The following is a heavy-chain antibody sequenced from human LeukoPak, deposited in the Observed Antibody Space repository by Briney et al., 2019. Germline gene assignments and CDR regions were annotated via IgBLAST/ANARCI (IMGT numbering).Heavy chain of an antibody. D-gene: IGHD6-19*01. V-gene: IGHV4-39*01. CDR3: ATVSIAVADYFDY. CDR1: GGSISSSSYY. Sequence: PSETLSLTCTVSGGSISSSSYYWGWIRQPPGKGLEWIGSIYYSGSTYYNPSLKSRVTISVDTSKNQFSLKLSSVTAADTAVYYCATVSIAVADYFDYWGQGTLVTVSS. CDR2: IYYSGST. J-gene: IGHJ4*02.